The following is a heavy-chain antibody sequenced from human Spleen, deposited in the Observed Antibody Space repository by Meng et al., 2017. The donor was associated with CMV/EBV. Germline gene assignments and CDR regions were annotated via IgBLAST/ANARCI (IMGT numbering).Heavy chain of an antibody. CDR1: GGSISSTNYY. D-gene: IGHD3-10*01. V-gene: IGHV4-39*07. CDR2: IYYSGST. J-gene: IGHJ4*02. CDR3: ARRTRGSGSYGY. Sequence: SETLSLTCTVSGGSISSTNYYWGWIRQPPGRGLEWLGTIYYSGSTYYNPSLKSRVTISVDTSKNQFSLKLSSVTAADTAVYYCARRTRGSGSYGYWGQGTLVTVSS.